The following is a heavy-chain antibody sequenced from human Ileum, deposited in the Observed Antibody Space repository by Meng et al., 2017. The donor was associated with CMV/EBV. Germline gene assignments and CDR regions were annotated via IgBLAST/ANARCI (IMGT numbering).Heavy chain of an antibody. CDR1: GFIFSTYS. CDR2: ISSSSSYI. D-gene: IGHD3-10*01. J-gene: IGHJ4*02. Sequence: GESLKISCAASGFIFSTYSMNWVRQAPGKGLEWVSSISSSSSYIYYADSVQGRFTISRDNAKNSLSLQMNSLRAEDTAVYYCTRDRWDYGSGAHEYWGQGTLVT. CDR3: TRDRWDYGSGAHEY. V-gene: IGHV3-21*01.